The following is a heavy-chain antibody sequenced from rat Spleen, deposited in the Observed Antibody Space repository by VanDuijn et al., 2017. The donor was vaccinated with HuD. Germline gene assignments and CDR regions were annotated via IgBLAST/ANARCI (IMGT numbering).Heavy chain of an antibody. CDR3: ARHLREASGVMDA. J-gene: IGHJ4*01. Sequence: QVQLKESGPVLVQASETLSLTCTVSGFSLTNYGVIWVRQPPGKGLEWIGAIWSGGSTDYNSALKSRLSVSRDTSKSQVLLEMNSLQPEDTGTYYCARHLREASGVMDAWGQGVSVTVSS. V-gene: IGHV2-4*01. D-gene: IGHD4-3*01. CDR2: IWSGGST. CDR1: GFSLTNYG.